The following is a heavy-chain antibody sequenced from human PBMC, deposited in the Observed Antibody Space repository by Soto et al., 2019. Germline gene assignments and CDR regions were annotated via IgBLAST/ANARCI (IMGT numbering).Heavy chain of an antibody. J-gene: IGHJ4*02. CDR3: ARGQMTSTY. CDR1: GFIFSTYA. D-gene: IGHD2-21*02. Sequence: GGSLRLSCAASGFIFSTYAMSWVRQAPGKGLEWVSTISTSGGSTYYADSVTGRFTISRDNSKNTLYLQMNSLRVDDTAVYYCARGQMTSTYWGQGTLVTVSS. V-gene: IGHV3-23*01. CDR2: ISTSGGST.